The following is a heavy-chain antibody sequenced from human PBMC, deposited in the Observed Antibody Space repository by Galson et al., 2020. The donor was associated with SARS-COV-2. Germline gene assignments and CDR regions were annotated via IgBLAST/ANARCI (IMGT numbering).Heavy chain of an antibody. D-gene: IGHD3-22*01. CDR3: GRDRGGYYYDCSGYYYYYYYGMDF. J-gene: IGHJ6*01. V-gene: IGHV3-21*01. Sequence: TGGSLRLSCVASGFTFSSYSMNWVRQAPGTGLEWVSSISSSSRYIYYADSVKGRFTISSDNAKNSLYLQMNSLRAEDTAVYYCGRDRGGYYYDCSGYYYYYYYGMDFWGQGTTVTVSS. CDR2: ISSSSRYI. CDR1: GFTFSSYS.